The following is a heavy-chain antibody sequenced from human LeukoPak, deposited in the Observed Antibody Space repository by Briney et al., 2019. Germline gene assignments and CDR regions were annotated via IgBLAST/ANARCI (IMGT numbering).Heavy chain of an antibody. CDR2: IYYSGST. Sequence: SETLSLTCTVSGGSISSGGYYWSWIRQHPGKGLEWIGYIYYSGSTYYNPSLKSRVTISVDASKNQFSLKLSSVTAADTAVYYCARSKNPYYDSSGHLDYWGQGTLVTVSS. D-gene: IGHD3-22*01. V-gene: IGHV4-31*03. CDR1: GGSISSGGYY. CDR3: ARSKNPYYDSSGHLDY. J-gene: IGHJ4*02.